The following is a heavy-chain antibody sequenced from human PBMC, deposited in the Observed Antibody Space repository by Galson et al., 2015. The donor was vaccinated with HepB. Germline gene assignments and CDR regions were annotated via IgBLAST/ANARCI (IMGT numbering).Heavy chain of an antibody. V-gene: IGHV4-61*02. CDR2: MHTSGST. CDR3: ARAQWRCGSTVCFSRWSDP. D-gene: IGHD2-15*01. Sequence: TLSLTCTVSGDSTNSGSYYWSWIRQPAGKGLEWIGRMHTSGSTNYNPSLKGRVTLSVDTSKNQFSLKLISVTAADTAVYYCARAQWRCGSTVCFSRWSDPWGQGTLVTVSS. CDR1: GDSTNSGSYY. J-gene: IGHJ5*02.